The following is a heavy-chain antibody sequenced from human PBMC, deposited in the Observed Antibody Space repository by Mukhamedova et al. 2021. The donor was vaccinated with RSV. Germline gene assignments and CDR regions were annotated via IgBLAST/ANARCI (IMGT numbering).Heavy chain of an antibody. Sequence: GKGLEWMGIIYPGDSDTRYSPSFQGQVTISADKSISTAYLQWSSLKASDTAMYYCVRAAAAGPVYFDYWGQGTLVTVSS. J-gene: IGHJ4*02. V-gene: IGHV5-51*01. CDR2: IYPGDSDT. CDR3: VRAAAAGPVYFDY. D-gene: IGHD6-13*01.